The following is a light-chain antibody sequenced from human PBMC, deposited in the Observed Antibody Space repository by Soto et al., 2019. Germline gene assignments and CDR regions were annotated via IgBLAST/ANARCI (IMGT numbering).Light chain of an antibody. CDR3: QSYDSSLSGYVV. V-gene: IGLV1-40*01. CDR1: SSNIGAGYD. J-gene: IGLJ2*01. Sequence: QSVLTQPPSVSGAPGQRVTISCTGSSSNIGAGYDVHWYQQLPGPAPKLLIYGNSNRPSGVTDRFSGSKSGTSASLAITGLQAEDEADYYCQSYDSSLSGYVVFGGGTKLTVL. CDR2: GNS.